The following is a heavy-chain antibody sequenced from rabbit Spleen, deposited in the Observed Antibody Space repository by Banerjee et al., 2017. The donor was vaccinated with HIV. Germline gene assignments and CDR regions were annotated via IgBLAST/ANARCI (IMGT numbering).Heavy chain of an antibody. Sequence: QEQLVESGGGLVQPGGSLKLSCTASGFSFSSGYDMQWVRQAPGKGLEWIACIYGGSSGGTYYASWAKGRFTISKTSSTTVTLQMTSLTAADTATYFCARAYTGSDAMYLWGPGT. CDR3: ARAYTGSDAMYL. V-gene: IGHV1S45*01. D-gene: IGHD1-1*01. CDR2: IYGGSSGGT. J-gene: IGHJ4*01. CDR1: GFSFSSGYD.